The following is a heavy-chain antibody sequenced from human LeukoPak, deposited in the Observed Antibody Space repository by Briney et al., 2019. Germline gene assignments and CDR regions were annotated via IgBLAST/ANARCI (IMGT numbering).Heavy chain of an antibody. CDR2: IYSGGST. J-gene: IGHJ4*02. CDR3: ARDRSIAVAGGLRTEEY. CDR1: GFTFSSYE. D-gene: IGHD6-19*01. Sequence: PGGSHRLSCAASGFTFSSYEMNWVRQAPGKGLEWVSVIYSGGSTYYADSVKGRFTISRDNSKNTLYLQMNSLRAEDTAVYYCARDRSIAVAGGLRTEEYWGQGTLVTASS. V-gene: IGHV3-53*01.